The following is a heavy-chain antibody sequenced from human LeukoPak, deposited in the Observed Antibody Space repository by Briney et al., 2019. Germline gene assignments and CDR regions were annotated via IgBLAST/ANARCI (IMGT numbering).Heavy chain of an antibody. D-gene: IGHD3-22*01. CDR1: GFTFSNYW. Sequence: PGGSLRLSCAASGFTFSNYWMHWVRQAPGKGLVWVSRINSYGINTSYADSVKGRFTISRDNAKNTLNLQMNSLRAEDTAVYYCARDLGQYYDTSDNWFDPWGQGTLVTVSS. V-gene: IGHV3-74*01. J-gene: IGHJ5*02. CDR3: ARDLGQYYDTSDNWFDP. CDR2: INSYGINT.